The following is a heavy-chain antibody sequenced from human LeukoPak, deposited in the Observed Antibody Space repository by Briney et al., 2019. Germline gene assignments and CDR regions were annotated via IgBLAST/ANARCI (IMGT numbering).Heavy chain of an antibody. J-gene: IGHJ6*02. CDR2: ISGSGGST. V-gene: IGHV3-23*01. Sequence: GGSVRLTCVASGFIFICYAMRWLRQARGRGLAWVSAISGSGGSTYFADSVKGRFTISRDNSKNTLYLQMNSLRAEDTAVYYCAKWDGDYVYCYYGMDVWGQGTTVTVSS. D-gene: IGHD4-17*01. CDR3: AKWDGDYVYCYYGMDV. CDR1: GFIFICYA.